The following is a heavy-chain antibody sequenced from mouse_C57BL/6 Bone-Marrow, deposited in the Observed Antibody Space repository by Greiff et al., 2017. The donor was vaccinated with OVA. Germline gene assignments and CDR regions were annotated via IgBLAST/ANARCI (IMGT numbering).Heavy chain of an antibody. J-gene: IGHJ4*01. V-gene: IGHV1-69*01. CDR2: IDPSDSYT. CDR1: GYTFTSYW. D-gene: IGHD4-1*01. CDR3: ARELGLAMDY. Sequence: QVQLQQPGAELVMPGASVKLSCKASGYTFTSYWMHWVKQRPGQGLEWIGEIDPSDSYTNYNQKFKGKSTLTVDKSSSTAYMQLSSLTSEDSAVYYCARELGLAMDYWGQGPSVTVSS.